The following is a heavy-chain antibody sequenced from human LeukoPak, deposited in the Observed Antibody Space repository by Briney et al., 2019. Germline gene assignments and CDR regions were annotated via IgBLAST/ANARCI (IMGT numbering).Heavy chain of an antibody. CDR2: ISASGDVT. J-gene: IGHJ4*02. Sequence: GGSLRLSCAASGFSFSAYPMGWVRQAPGKGLQWLSGISASGDVTFHADRVKGRFAISRDNSKNTLYLQMNSLRAEDTAVYYCAKDPGDYGDYVTYWGQGTLVTVSS. CDR3: AKDPGDYGDYVTY. D-gene: IGHD4-17*01. V-gene: IGHV3-23*01. CDR1: GFSFSAYP.